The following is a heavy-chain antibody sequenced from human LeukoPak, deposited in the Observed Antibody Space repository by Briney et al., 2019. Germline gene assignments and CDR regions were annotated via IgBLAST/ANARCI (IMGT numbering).Heavy chain of an antibody. CDR3: AREGRPNAFDI. V-gene: IGHV3-7*01. CDR2: INQVGSVK. CDR1: GFSFSDFW. Sequence: GGSLRLSCATSGFSFSDFWMSWVRQAPGKGLEWVANINQVGSVKNSVDSVKGRFTISRDNAKNSLYLEMNSLRAEDTAVYYCAREGRPNAFDIWGQGTMVTVSS. J-gene: IGHJ3*02.